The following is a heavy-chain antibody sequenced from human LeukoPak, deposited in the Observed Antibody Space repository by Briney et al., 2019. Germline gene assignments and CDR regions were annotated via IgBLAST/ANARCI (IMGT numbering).Heavy chain of an antibody. J-gene: IGHJ4*02. CDR1: GFTFGDYS. D-gene: IGHD1-26*01. Sequence: GGSLRLSCATSGFTFGDYSMSWVRQVPGKELEWVSGVGRSGKTYYTDSVKGRFTISRDNSKKMVWLQMNSLRAEDTAVYYCASHSIAGARDYFDYWGQGTLVTVSS. CDR2: VGRSGKT. V-gene: IGHV3-23*01. CDR3: ASHSIAGARDYFDY.